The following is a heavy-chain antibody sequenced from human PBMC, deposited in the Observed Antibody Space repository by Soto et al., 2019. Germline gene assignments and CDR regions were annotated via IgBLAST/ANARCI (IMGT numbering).Heavy chain of an antibody. J-gene: IGHJ4*02. CDR2: IWYDGSNK. V-gene: IGHV3-33*01. CDR3: ARETYGDYYFDY. CDR1: GFTFSSYG. D-gene: IGHD4-17*01. Sequence: QVQLVESGGGVVQPGRSLRLSCAASGFTFSSYGMHWVRQAPGKGLEWVAVIWYDGSNKYYADSVKGRFTISRDNSKNTLYLQMNSLRAEDTAVYYCARETYGDYYFDYWGQGTLVPVSS.